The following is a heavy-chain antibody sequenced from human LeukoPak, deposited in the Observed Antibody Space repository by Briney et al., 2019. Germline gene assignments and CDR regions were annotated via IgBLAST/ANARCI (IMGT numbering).Heavy chain of an antibody. Sequence: SETLSLTCAVYGGSFSGYYWSWIRQPPGKGLEWIGEINHSGSTNYNPSLKSRVTISVDTSKNQFSLKLSSVTSADTAVYYCARDPGYCSGGSCYGHDAFDIWGQGTMVTVSS. D-gene: IGHD2-15*01. CDR3: ARDPGYCSGGSCYGHDAFDI. V-gene: IGHV4-34*01. CDR1: GGSFSGYY. J-gene: IGHJ3*02. CDR2: INHSGST.